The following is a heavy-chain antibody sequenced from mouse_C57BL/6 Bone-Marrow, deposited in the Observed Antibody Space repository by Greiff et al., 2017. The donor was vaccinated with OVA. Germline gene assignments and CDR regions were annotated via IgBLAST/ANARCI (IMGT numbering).Heavy chain of an antibody. CDR1: GYTFTDYY. J-gene: IGHJ1*03. CDR2: INPNNGGT. V-gene: IGHV1-18*01. Sequence: VQLKQSGPELVKPGASVKISCMASGYTFTDYYMDWVKQSHGKSLEWIGDINPNNGGTIYNQKFKGKATLTVDKSSSTAYMELRSLASEDTAVYYCAREGDFDVWGTGTTVTVSS. CDR3: AREGDFDV.